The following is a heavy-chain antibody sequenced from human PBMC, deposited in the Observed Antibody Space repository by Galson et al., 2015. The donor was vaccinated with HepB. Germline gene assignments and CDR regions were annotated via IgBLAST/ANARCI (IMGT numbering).Heavy chain of an antibody. CDR3: ARDRGSGWRTSWYFDL. CDR1: GFTFSSYS. D-gene: IGHD6-19*01. Sequence: SLRLSCAASGFTFSSYSMNWVRQAPGKGLEWVANIKQDGSEKYYVDSVKGRFTISRDNAKNSLYLQMNSLRAEDTAVYYCARDRGSGWRTSWYFDLWGRGTLVTVSS. CDR2: IKQDGSEK. V-gene: IGHV3-7*03. J-gene: IGHJ2*01.